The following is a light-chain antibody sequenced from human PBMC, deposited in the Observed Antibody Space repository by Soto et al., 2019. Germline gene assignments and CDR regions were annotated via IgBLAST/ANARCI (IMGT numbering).Light chain of an antibody. V-gene: IGLV2-23*01. CDR1: SSDVGSYNL. CDR3: CSYAGTNTFV. J-gene: IGLJ1*01. CDR2: GGN. Sequence: QSVLTQPASVSGSPGQSITISCTGTSSDVGSYNLVSWYQQHPGKAPKLMIYGGNKRPSGVSNRFSGSKSANTASLTISGLQTEDEADYYCCSYAGTNTFVFGTGTKVTVL.